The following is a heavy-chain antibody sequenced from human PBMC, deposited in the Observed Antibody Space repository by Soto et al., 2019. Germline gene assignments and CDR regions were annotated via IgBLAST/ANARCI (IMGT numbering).Heavy chain of an antibody. Sequence: QVQLVQSGAEVKKPGASVKVSCKASGYTFTSHDINWVRQTTGQGLEWMGWMNPNNGNTGYAQKFQGRVTMTRSTSVSTAYMELSSLRSEDTAVYYCVKGPRNWGFDYWGQGTLVTDSS. CDR3: VKGPRNWGFDY. CDR1: GYTFTSHD. V-gene: IGHV1-8*01. J-gene: IGHJ4*02. CDR2: MNPNNGNT. D-gene: IGHD7-27*01.